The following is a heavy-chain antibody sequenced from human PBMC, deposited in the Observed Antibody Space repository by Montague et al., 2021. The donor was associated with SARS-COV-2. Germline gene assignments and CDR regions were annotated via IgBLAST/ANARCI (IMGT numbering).Heavy chain of an antibody. J-gene: IGHJ4*02. CDR1: GDSVSHDF. Sequence: SETLSLTCTVSGDSVSHDFWTWIRQPPGKGLEWIGYVYYSRSSIXNPSLRGRVSIAVDTSKNQFSLRLSTVTAADTAIYYCVRDPAPSGSGTFYDYWGQGTLVAVSS. CDR3: VRDPAPSGSGTFYDY. V-gene: IGHV4-59*02. CDR2: VYYSRSS. D-gene: IGHD1-26*01.